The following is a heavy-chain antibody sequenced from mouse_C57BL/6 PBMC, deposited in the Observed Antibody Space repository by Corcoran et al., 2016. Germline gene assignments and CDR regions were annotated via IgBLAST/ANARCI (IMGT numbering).Heavy chain of an antibody. Sequence: QVQLQQSGAELVKPGASVKISCKASGYAFSSYWMNWVKQRPGKGLEWIGQIYPGDGDTNYNGKFKGKATLTADKSSSTAYMQLSSLTSEDSAVYFCARWGYGSSYYFDYWGQGTTLIVSS. CDR2: IYPGDGDT. D-gene: IGHD1-1*01. CDR1: GYAFSSYW. J-gene: IGHJ2*01. CDR3: ARWGYGSSYYFDY. V-gene: IGHV1-80*01.